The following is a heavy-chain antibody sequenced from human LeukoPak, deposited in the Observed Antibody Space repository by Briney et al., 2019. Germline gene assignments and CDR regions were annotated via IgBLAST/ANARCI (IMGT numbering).Heavy chain of an antibody. V-gene: IGHV3-64*01. D-gene: IGHD1-26*01. CDR2: ISSDGSST. J-gene: IGHJ4*02. Sequence: GGSLRLSCAASGFTFNRYGMHWVRQAPGKGLEYVSGISSDGSSTYYANSVKGRFTISRDNSKNTLYLQMGSLRVEDMAVYYCARDSRGSYDYWGQGTVLTVSS. CDR3: ARDSRGSYDY. CDR1: GFTFNRYG.